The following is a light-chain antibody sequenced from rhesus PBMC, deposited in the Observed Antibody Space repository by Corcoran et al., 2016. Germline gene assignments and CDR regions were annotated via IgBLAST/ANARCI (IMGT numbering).Light chain of an antibody. Sequence: QAALTQPRSVSGSPGQSVTISCTGTSSDIGGYNYVSWYQQHPGTAPKLMIYEVSKRPSGVSDRFSGSKSGNTASLTISGLQAEDEADYYCSPYAGSNTFVLFGGGTRLTVL. V-gene: IGLV2-32*02. CDR3: SPYAGSNTFVL. CDR2: EVS. J-gene: IGLJ3*01. CDR1: SSDIGGYNY.